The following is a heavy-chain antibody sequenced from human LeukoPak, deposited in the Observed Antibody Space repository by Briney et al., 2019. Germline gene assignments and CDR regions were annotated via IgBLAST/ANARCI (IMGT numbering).Heavy chain of an antibody. CDR2: IYYNGNT. CDR3: AREITYYYGSGTGPFDY. D-gene: IGHD3-10*01. Sequence: SQTLSLTCSVSGASTSSAGYYWTWIRQHPGQDLEWIGNIYYNGNTYYNPSLKSRVTISIDTSKKQFSLKPSSVTAADTAVYFCAREITYYYGSGTGPFDYWGQGTLVTVSS. J-gene: IGHJ4*02. V-gene: IGHV4-31*03. CDR1: GASTSSAGYY.